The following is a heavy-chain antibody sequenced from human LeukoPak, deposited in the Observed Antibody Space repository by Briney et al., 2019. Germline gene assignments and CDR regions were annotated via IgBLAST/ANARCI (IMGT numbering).Heavy chain of an antibody. CDR3: AKGQVRGVTTLDY. CDR2: ISGSGGST. V-gene: IGHV3-23*01. CDR1: GFTFSSYW. Sequence: GGSLRLSCGASGFTFSSYWMHWVRQAPGKGLEWVSAISGSGGSTYYADSVKGRFTISRDNSKSTLYLQMNSLRAEDAAVYYCAKGQVRGVTTLDYWGQGTLVTVSS. D-gene: IGHD3-10*01. J-gene: IGHJ4*02.